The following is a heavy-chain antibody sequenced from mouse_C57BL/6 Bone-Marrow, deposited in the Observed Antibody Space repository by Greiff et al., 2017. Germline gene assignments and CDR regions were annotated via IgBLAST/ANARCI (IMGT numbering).Heavy chain of an antibody. J-gene: IGHJ3*01. CDR3: ARSYSKSSWFAY. CDR1: GFSLTSYG. Sequence: QVQLKQSGPGLVQPSQSLSITCTVSGFSLTSYGVHWVRQSPGKGLEWLGVIWGGGSTDYNAAFISRLSISKDNSKSQVFFKMNSLQADDTAIYYCARSYSKSSWFAYWGQGTLVTVSA. V-gene: IGHV2-2*01. D-gene: IGHD2-5*01. CDR2: IWGGGST.